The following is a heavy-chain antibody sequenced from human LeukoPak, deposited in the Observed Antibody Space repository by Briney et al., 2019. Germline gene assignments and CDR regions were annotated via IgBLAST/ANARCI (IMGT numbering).Heavy chain of an antibody. V-gene: IGHV1-69*06. D-gene: IGHD3-10*01. CDR1: GGTFSSYA. CDR2: IIPIFGTA. CDR3: ARDSGSYSFDP. Sequence: ASVKVSCNASGGTFSSYAISWVRQAPGQGLEWMGGIIPIFGTANYAQKFQGRVTITADKSTSTAYMELSSLRSEDTAVYYCARDSGSYSFDPWGQGTLVTVSS. J-gene: IGHJ5*02.